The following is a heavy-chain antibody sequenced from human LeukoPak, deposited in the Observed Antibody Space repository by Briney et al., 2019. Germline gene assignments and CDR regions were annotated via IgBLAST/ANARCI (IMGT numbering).Heavy chain of an antibody. CDR3: ARGSRFHPQNWFDP. V-gene: IGHV1-2*02. J-gene: IGHJ5*02. D-gene: IGHD3-10*01. CDR1: GYTFIDYY. Sequence: ASVKVSCKASGYTFIDYYIHWVRQDPGQGLEWMGWVGPNTGGTYYAQTFQGRVTMTSAASISTVYMELTSLTYDDTAVYYCARGSRFHPQNWFDPWGQGTLITVSS. CDR2: VGPNTGGT.